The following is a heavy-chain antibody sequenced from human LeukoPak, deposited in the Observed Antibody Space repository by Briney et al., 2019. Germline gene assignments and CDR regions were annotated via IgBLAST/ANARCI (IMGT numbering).Heavy chain of an antibody. V-gene: IGHV4-38-2*02. J-gene: IGHJ4*02. CDR1: GYSISSGYY. CDR3: ARETPYGSGSYPFDY. CDR2: IYHSGST. Sequence: NPSETLSLTCTVSGYSISSGYYWGWLRPPPGKGLEWIGNIYHSGSTYYNPSLKSRVTISGDTSKNQFSLKLSSVTAADTAVYYCARETPYGSGSYPFDYWGQGILVTVSS. D-gene: IGHD3-10*01.